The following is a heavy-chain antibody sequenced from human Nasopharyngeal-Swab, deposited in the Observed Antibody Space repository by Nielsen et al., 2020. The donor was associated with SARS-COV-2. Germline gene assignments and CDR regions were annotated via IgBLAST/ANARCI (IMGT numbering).Heavy chain of an antibody. CDR1: GASITDNNYY. J-gene: IGHJ4*02. D-gene: IGHD3-22*01. V-gene: IGHV4-39*01. CDR2: ITYRGPT. CDR3: ARHSRVTTVVVVTLFDD. Sequence: SETLSLTCTVSGASITDNNYYWAWIRQPPGKGLEWIGSITYRGPTFYNPSLKSRVSISVDASQNQFSLNLWSVTAADTAVFYCARHSRVTTVVVVTLFDDWGRGSLVTVSS.